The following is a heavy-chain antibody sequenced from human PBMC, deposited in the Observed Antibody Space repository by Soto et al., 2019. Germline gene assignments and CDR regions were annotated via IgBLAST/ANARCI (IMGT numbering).Heavy chain of an antibody. CDR1: GGTFDSYV. D-gene: IGHD3-10*01. V-gene: IGHV1-69*13. J-gene: IGHJ5*02. Sequence: ASVKVSCKASGGTFDSYVISWLRQAPGQGLEWMGGIMPIFGTPNYAQKFRGRVTISADESTSTAYLELSSLTSDDTAVYYCARVHSSGIFYFVDPWGQGTLVTVSS. CDR2: IMPIFGTP. CDR3: ARVHSSGIFYFVDP.